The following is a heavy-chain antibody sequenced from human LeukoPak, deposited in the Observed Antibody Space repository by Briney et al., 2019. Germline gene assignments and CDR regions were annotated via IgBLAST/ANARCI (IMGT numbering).Heavy chain of an antibody. J-gene: IGHJ6*04. V-gene: IGHV3-7*01. CDR2: IKQDGSEK. D-gene: IGHD3-10*01. CDR1: GFTFSGYW. Sequence: GRSLRLSCAASGFTFSGYWMSWLRQAPGKGLEWVANIKQDGSEKYYVDSVKGRFTISRDNAKNSLYLQMNSLRAEDTAVYYCARDRGFGQADVWGKGTTVTVSS. CDR3: ARDRGFGQADV.